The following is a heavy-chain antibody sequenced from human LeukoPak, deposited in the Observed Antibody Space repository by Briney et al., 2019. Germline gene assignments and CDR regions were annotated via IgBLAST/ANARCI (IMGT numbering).Heavy chain of an antibody. CDR3: TRDPLHYYGSGSYYHFDY. D-gene: IGHD3-10*01. Sequence: GRSLRLSCTVSGFTFGDYAVSWVRQAPGKGLEWVGFIRSKAYGGTTEYAASVKGRFTISRDDSKCIAYLQMNSLKTEDTAVYYCTRDPLHYYGSGSYYHFDYWGQGTLVTVSS. CDR1: GFTFGDYA. J-gene: IGHJ4*02. CDR2: IRSKAYGGTT. V-gene: IGHV3-49*04.